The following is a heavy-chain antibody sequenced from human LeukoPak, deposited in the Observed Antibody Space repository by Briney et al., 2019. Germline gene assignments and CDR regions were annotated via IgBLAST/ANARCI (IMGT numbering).Heavy chain of an antibody. J-gene: IGHJ6*03. CDR1: GGSISSSSYY. CDR2: IDYSGST. D-gene: IGHD3-10*01. Sequence: PSETLSLTCTVSGGSISSSSYYWGWIRQPPGKGLEWIGSIDYSGSTYYNPSLKSRVTISVDTSKNQFSLKLSSVTAADTAVYYCARGPRITLIRGGQWYYYMDVWGKGTTVTISS. V-gene: IGHV4-39*07. CDR3: ARGPRITLIRGGQWYYYMDV.